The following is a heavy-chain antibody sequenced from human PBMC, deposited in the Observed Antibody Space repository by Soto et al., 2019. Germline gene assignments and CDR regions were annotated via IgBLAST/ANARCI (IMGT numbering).Heavy chain of an antibody. D-gene: IGHD7-27*01. CDR2: SNPKSGGT. CDR1: GYTYTDYF. J-gene: IGHJ4*02. V-gene: IGHV1-2*02. CDR3: ARDLRATNPGLGY. Sequence: QVQLVQSGAEVKNPGASVRVSCRASGYTYTDYFIHWVRQAPGQGLEWMGWSNPKSGGTYYIPKFQGRVTMTRDTSITTSYMALSRLKFDDTAVYYCARDLRATNPGLGYWGQGTLVTVSS.